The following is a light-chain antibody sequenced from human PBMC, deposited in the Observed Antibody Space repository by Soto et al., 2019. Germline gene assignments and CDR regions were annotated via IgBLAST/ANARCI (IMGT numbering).Light chain of an antibody. CDR1: QRITSRY. CDR3: QQYDLGFA. V-gene: IGKV3-20*01. J-gene: IGKJ3*01. CDR2: DAS. Sequence: PGERATLSCRASQRITSRYLAWYQQKPGQAPRLLIYDASTRATGIPDRFSGSGSGTDFTLIISRLEPEDFAVYYCQQYDLGFAFGPGTKVDIK.